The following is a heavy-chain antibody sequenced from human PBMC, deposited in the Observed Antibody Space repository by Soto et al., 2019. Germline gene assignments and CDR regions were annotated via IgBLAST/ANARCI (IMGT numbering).Heavy chain of an antibody. D-gene: IGHD5-12*01. CDR3: ARDGRDGYKKNWFDP. V-gene: IGHV4-31*03. J-gene: IGHJ5*02. CDR2: IYYSGST. Sequence: SETLSLTCTVSGGSISSGGYYWSWIRQHPGKGLEWIGYIYYSGSTYYNPSLKSRVTISVDTSKNQFSLKLSPVTAADTAVYYCARDGRDGYKKNWFDPWGQGTLVTVSS. CDR1: GGSISSGGYY.